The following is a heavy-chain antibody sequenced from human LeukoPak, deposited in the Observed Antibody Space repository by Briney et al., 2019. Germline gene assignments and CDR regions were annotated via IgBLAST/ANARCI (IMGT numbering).Heavy chain of an antibody. V-gene: IGHV4-34*01. CDR1: GGSFSGYY. CDR3: ARGSGSSSNRIDS. J-gene: IGHJ4*02. CDR2: INHSGST. D-gene: IGHD6-6*01. Sequence: SETLSLTCAVYGGSFSGYYWSWIRQPPGKGLEWIGEINHSGSTNYNPSLKSRVTISVDTSKNQFSLKLSSVTAADTAVYYCARGSGSSSNRIDSWGQGTLVTVSS.